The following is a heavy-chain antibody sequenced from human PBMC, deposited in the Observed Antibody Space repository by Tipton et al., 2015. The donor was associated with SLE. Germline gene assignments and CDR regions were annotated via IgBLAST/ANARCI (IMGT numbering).Heavy chain of an antibody. CDR3: ARAGGGDSNWFDP. CDR2: IYTSGST. J-gene: IGHJ5*02. D-gene: IGHD2-21*01. V-gene: IGHV4-61*02. Sequence: TLSLTCTVSGGSISSGSYYWSWIRQPARKGLEWIGRIYTSGSTNYNPYLKSRVTIPVDTSKNQFSLKLSSVTAADTAVYYCARAGGGDSNWFDPWGQGTLVTASS. CDR1: GGSISSGSYY.